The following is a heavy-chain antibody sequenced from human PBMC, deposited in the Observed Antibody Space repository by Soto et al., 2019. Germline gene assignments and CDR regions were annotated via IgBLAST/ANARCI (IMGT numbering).Heavy chain of an antibody. V-gene: IGHV3-74*01. CDR3: ARGINYAMDV. Sequence: EVQLVESGGGSVQPGGPLRLSCAASGSTVSGHWMHWVRQEPGRGLVWVSLISPDGSVTTYADSVKGRFTISRDNAKNTLTLQMNSLRAEDTAVYYCARGINYAMDVWGQGTTVTVSS. J-gene: IGHJ6*02. CDR2: ISPDGSVT. CDR1: GSTVSGHW.